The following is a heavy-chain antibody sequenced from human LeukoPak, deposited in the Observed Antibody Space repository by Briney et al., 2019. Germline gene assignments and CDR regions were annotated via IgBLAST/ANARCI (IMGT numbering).Heavy chain of an antibody. Sequence: PSETLSLTCAVYGGSFSGYYWSWIRQPPGKGLEWIGYIYYSGSTNYNPSLKSRVTISVDTSKNRFSLKLSSVTAADTAVYYCARTRQQLSGGYFDYWGQGTLVTVSS. CDR3: ARTRQQLSGGYFDY. J-gene: IGHJ4*02. CDR2: IYYSGST. CDR1: GGSFSGYY. D-gene: IGHD6-13*01. V-gene: IGHV4-59*01.